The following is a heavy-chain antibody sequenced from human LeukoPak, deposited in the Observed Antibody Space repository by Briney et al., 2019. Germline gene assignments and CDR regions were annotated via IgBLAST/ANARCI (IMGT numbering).Heavy chain of an antibody. V-gene: IGHV5-51*01. CDR1: GYSFTSYW. CDR2: IYPGDSDT. D-gene: IGHD3-22*01. J-gene: IGHJ4*02. Sequence: GESLKISCKGSGYSFTSYWIGWVRQMPGKGLEWMGIIYPGDSDTIYSPSFQGQVTISADKSISTAYLQWSSLKASDTAMYYCARQNYYDSSGYYQTDYWGQGTLVTVSS. CDR3: ARQNYYDSSGYYQTDY.